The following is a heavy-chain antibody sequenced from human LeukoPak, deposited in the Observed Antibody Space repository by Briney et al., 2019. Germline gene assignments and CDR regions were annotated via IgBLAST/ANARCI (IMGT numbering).Heavy chain of an antibody. D-gene: IGHD3-22*01. J-gene: IGHJ2*01. V-gene: IGHV1-69*04. CDR2: IIPILGIA. CDR1: GGTFSSYA. CDR3: ARAGRVYSSGSKIWYFDL. Sequence: SVKVSCKASGGTFSSYAISWVRQARGQGLEWMGRIIPILGIANYAQKFQGRVTITADKSTSTAYMELSSLRSEDTAVYYCARAGRVYSSGSKIWYFDLWGRGTLVTVSS.